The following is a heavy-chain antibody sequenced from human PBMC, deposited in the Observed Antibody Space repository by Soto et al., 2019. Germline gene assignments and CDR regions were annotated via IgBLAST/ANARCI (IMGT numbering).Heavy chain of an antibody. CDR1: GFGFDIYR. CDR2: ITSDTNTI. D-gene: IGHD6-19*01. CDR3: ASSVEGHFDY. V-gene: IGHV3-48*02. J-gene: IGHJ4*02. Sequence: EVQLVESGGGLVQPGGSLRLSCGASGFGFDIYRMNWIRQAPGKGLEWSAYITSDTNTIKYADSVKGRFTISRDNDKNLVYLQMKGLRDDDTAVYYCASSVEGHFDYWGQGTVVTVSA.